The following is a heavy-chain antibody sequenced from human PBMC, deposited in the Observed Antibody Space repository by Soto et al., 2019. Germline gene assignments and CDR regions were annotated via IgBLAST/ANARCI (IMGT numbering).Heavy chain of an antibody. CDR2: MNPNSGNT. V-gene: IGHV1-8*01. CDR1: GYTFASYD. CDR3: ARGYYDILTGYYGPPTYWFDP. Sequence: ASVKVSCKASGYTFASYDINWVRQATGQGLEWMGWMNPNSGNTGYAQKFQGRVTMTRNTSISTAYMELSSLRSEDTAVYYCARGYYDILTGYYGPPTYWFDPWGQGTLVTVS. J-gene: IGHJ5*02. D-gene: IGHD3-9*01.